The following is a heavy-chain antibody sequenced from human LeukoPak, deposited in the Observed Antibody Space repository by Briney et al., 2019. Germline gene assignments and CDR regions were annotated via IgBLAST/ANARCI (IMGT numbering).Heavy chain of an antibody. CDR2: ISGSYGTT. CDR1: GFTFSSYA. J-gene: IGHJ4*02. CDR3: AKGNIAELPAAPY. Sequence: GGSLRLSCAASGFTFSSYAMSWLRQAPGKGPEWVSSISGSYGTTYYADSVKGRFTISRDNSKNTLYLRMNSLRAEDTALYYCAKGNIAELPAAPYWGQGTLVTVSS. D-gene: IGHD2-2*01. V-gene: IGHV3-23*01.